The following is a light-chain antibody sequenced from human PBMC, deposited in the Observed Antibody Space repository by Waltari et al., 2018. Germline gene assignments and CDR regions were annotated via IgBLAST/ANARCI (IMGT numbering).Light chain of an antibody. Sequence: GRASQSVSSSYLAWYQQKPGQAPRLLIYGASSRATGIPDRFSGSGSGTDFTLTISRLEPEDFAVYYCQQYGSSPYTFGQGTKLEIK. CDR1: QSVSSSY. CDR3: QQYGSSPYT. V-gene: IGKV3-20*01. CDR2: GAS. J-gene: IGKJ2*01.